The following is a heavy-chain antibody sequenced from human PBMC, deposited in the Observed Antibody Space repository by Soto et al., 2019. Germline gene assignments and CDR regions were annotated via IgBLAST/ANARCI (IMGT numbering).Heavy chain of an antibody. V-gene: IGHV3-30-3*01. J-gene: IGHJ4*02. D-gene: IGHD5-18*01. CDR3: ARVERGYSYGTGGRIDY. CDR1: GFTFSSYA. Sequence: QVQLVESGGGVVQPGRSLRLSCAASGFTFSSYAMHWVRQAPGKGLEWVAVISYDGSNKYYADSVKGRFTISRDNSKNTLYLQMNSLRAEDTAVYYCARVERGYSYGTGGRIDYWGQGTLVTVSS. CDR2: ISYDGSNK.